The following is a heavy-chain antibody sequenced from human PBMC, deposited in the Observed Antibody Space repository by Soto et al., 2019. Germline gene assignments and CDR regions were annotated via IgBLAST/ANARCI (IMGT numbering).Heavy chain of an antibody. J-gene: IGHJ4*02. CDR1: GFTFTSSA. V-gene: IGHV1-58*01. Sequence: SVKVSCKASGFTFTSSAVQWVRQARGQRLEWIGWIVVGSGNTNYAQKFQERVTITRDMSTSTAYMELSSLRSEDTAVYYCAAEYPGYCSGGSCYTFDYWGQGTLVTVSS. CDR2: IVVGSGNT. D-gene: IGHD2-15*01. CDR3: AAEYPGYCSGGSCYTFDY.